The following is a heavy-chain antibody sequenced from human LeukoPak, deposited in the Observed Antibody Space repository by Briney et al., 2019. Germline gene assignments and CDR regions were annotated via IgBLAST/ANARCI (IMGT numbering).Heavy chain of an antibody. CDR3: AKVRLKRGYFDWLLWEGPFDY. CDR2: IRCCGGST. CDR1: GFTFSSYA. V-gene: IGHV3-23*01. Sequence: QTGGSLRLSCAASGFTFSSYAMSWVRQAPGKGLEWVSAIRCCGGSTYYADSVKGRFTISRDNSKNTLYLQMNSLRAEDAAVYYCAKVRLKRGYFDWLLWEGPFDYWGQGTLVTVSS. J-gene: IGHJ4*02. D-gene: IGHD3-9*01.